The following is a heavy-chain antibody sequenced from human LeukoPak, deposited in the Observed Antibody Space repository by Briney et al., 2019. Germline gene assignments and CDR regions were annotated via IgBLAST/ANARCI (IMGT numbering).Heavy chain of an antibody. J-gene: IGHJ4*02. CDR1: GGSISSTSFY. V-gene: IGHV4-39*01. D-gene: IGHD1-26*01. Sequence: PSETLSLTCTVSGGSISSTSFYCVWIRQPPGKGLDWLGTIYFTGTTYYNPSLNSRVTISVDTSNNRFSLKVSSVTAADTAVYYCARLIVGDYFDSWGQGTLVTVSS. CDR2: IYFTGTT. CDR3: ARLIVGDYFDS.